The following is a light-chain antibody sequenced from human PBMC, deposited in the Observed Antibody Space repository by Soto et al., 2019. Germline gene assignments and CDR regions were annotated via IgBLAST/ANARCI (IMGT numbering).Light chain of an antibody. CDR3: SSYTSSRAYV. V-gene: IGLV2-14*03. CDR1: SSDVGGYDY. Sequence: DRTHVGSVSGSPGRSVTFTCNGTSSDVGGYDYVSWYQHHPGKAPKLIIFDVTRRPSGVSNRFSGSKSGNTASLTISGLQAEDEADYYCSSYTSSRAYVFGIGTKVTVL. CDR2: DVT. J-gene: IGLJ1*01.